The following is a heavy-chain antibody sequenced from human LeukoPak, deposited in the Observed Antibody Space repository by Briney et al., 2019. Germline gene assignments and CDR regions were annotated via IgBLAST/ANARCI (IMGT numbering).Heavy chain of an antibody. D-gene: IGHD6-13*01. CDR2: IYSGGST. CDR3: ARAGSSSLPTPDY. Sequence: GGSLRLSCEASGFTFSSYWMNWVRQAPGKGLEWVSVIYSGGSTYYADSVKGRFTISRDNSKNTLYLQMNSLRAEDTAVYYCARAGSSSLPTPDYWGQGTLVTVSS. V-gene: IGHV3-53*01. J-gene: IGHJ4*02. CDR1: GFTFSSYW.